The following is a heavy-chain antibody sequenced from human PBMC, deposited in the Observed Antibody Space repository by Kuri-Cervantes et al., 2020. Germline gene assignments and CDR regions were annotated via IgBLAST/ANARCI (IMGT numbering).Heavy chain of an antibody. CDR3: AISGYSYGDYYYMDV. D-gene: IGHD5-18*01. Sequence: GESLKISCAASGFTVSSNYMSWVRQAPGKGLEWVSVIYSGGSTYYADSVKGRFTISRHNSKNTLYLQMNSLRAEDTAVYYCAISGYSYGDYYYMDVWGKGTTVTVSS. CDR2: IYSGGST. V-gene: IGHV3-53*04. J-gene: IGHJ6*03. CDR1: GFTVSSNY.